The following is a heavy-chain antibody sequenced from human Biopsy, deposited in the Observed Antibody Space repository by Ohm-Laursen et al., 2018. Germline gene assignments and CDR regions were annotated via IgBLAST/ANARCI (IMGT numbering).Heavy chain of an antibody. CDR3: ARGMRSSGWPYFDS. J-gene: IGHJ4*02. V-gene: IGHV4-61*01. CDR1: GDSVSSGSFY. Sequence: SETLSLTCTVSGDSVSSGSFYWTWIRQPPGQGLEYIGYIYDRGSTANYNPSLESRVTMSVDMPKNQFSLKLSSVTAADTAIYYCARGMRSSGWPYFDSWGQGTLSPSPQ. CDR2: IYDRGSTA. D-gene: IGHD6-19*01.